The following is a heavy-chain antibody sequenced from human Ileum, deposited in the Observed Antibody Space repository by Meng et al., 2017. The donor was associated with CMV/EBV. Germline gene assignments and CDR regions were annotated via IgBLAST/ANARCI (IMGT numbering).Heavy chain of an antibody. CDR1: GFTFDDYA. CDR2: VSWNSGTI. CDR3: ARCSSTSCRYFDY. J-gene: IGHJ4*02. V-gene: IGHV3-9*01. Sequence: GGSLRLSCVTSGFTFDDYAMHWVRQAPGKGLEWVSVVSWNSGTIDYADSVKGRFTISRDNAKNSLYLQMHSLRAEDTALYYCARCSSTSCRYFDYWGQGTPVTVSS. D-gene: IGHD2-2*01.